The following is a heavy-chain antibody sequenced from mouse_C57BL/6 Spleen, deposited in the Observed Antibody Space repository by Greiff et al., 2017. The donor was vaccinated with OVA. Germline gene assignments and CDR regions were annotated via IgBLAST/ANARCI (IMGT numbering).Heavy chain of an antibody. V-gene: IGHV5-6*01. Sequence: EVKLVESGGDLVKPGGSLKLSCAASGFTFSSYGMSWVRQTPDKRLEWVATIRSGGSYTYYQDSVKGRFTISRDNAKNTLYLQMDSLKSEDTAMYYCTRQGEYYVDYWGQGTTLTVSS. CDR2: IRSGGSYT. CDR1: GFTFSSYG. J-gene: IGHJ2*01. CDR3: TRQGEYYVDY.